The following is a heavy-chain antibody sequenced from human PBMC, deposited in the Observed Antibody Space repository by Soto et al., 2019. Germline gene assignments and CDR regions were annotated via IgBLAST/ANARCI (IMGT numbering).Heavy chain of an antibody. Sequence: PGQSKKISRKGAGYSFTSYCISWVRKMPGKGLEWMGRIDPSDSYTNYSPSFQGHVTISADKSISTAYLQWSSLKASDTATYYCARRLGYCSSTSRYYYYGMDVWGQGTTVTVSS. CDR2: IDPSDSYT. CDR3: ARRLGYCSSTSRYYYYGMDV. J-gene: IGHJ6*02. CDR1: GYSFTSYC. V-gene: IGHV5-10-1*01. D-gene: IGHD2-2*01.